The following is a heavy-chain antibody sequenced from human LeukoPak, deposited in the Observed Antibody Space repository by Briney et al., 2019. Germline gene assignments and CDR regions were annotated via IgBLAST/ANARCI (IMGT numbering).Heavy chain of an antibody. V-gene: IGHV1-18*01. CDR2: ISAYNGNT. J-gene: IGHJ4*02. D-gene: IGHD2-2*01. CDR3: ARAMGTIVVVPAAYDY. CDR1: GYTFTRYG. Sequence: GASVKVSCKASGYTFTRYGISWVRQAPGQGLEWMGWISAYNGNTNYAQKLQGRVTMTTDTSTSTAYMELRSLRSDDTAVYYCARAMGTIVVVPAAYDYWGQGTLVTVSS.